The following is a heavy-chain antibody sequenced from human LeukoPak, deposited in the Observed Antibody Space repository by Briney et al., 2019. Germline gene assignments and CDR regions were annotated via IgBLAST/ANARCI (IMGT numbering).Heavy chain of an antibody. J-gene: IGHJ3*02. CDR3: VRGGIQVSGIDAFDI. CDR1: GFTFRNYD. D-gene: IGHD5/OR15-5a*01. V-gene: IGHV3-13*01. CDR2: IVADDT. Sequence: GGSLRLSCAASGFTFRNYDMHWVRQFPGRGLEWVSAIVADDTHYPDSVKGRFTISRENAKNSLYLQMNSLRDGDTAVYYCVRGGIQVSGIDAFDIWGRGAMVTVSS.